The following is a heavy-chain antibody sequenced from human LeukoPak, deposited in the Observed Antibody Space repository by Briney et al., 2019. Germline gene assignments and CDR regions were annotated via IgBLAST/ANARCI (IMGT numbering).Heavy chain of an antibody. V-gene: IGHV3-33*06. CDR3: AKGPSYGDYVAAFDI. Sequence: GGSLRLSCAASGFTFSSDGMHWVRQAPGKGLEWVAVIWYDGSNKYYADSVKGRFTISRDNSKNTLYLQMNSLRAEDTAVYYCAKGPSYGDYVAAFDIWGQGTMVTVSS. J-gene: IGHJ3*02. CDR1: GFTFSSDG. CDR2: IWYDGSNK. D-gene: IGHD4-17*01.